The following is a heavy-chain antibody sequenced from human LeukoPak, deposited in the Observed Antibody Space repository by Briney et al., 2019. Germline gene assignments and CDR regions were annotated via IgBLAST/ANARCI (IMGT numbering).Heavy chain of an antibody. CDR2: IYTSGST. V-gene: IGHV4-4*07. J-gene: IGHJ5*02. D-gene: IGHD3-3*02. CDR1: GGSISSYY. CDR3: ARDPNAISNWFDP. Sequence: SETLSLTCTVSGGSISSYYWSWIRQPAGKGLEWIGRIYTSGSTNYNPSLESRVTMSVDTSKNQFSLRLSSVTAADTAVYYCARDPNAISNWFDPWGQGTLVTVSS.